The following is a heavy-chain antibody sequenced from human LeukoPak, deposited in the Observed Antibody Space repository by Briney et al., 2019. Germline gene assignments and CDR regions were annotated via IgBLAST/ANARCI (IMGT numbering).Heavy chain of an antibody. J-gene: IGHJ4*02. Sequence: GGSLRLSCAASGFTFSSYDIHWVRQAPGKGLEWVAFIRYDGSNKYYADSVRGRFTISRDNSKNTLYLHMNSLKTEDTAVYFCTTFIRLGAILFDYWGQGTLVTVSS. D-gene: IGHD1-26*01. CDR1: GFTFSSYD. V-gene: IGHV3-30*02. CDR2: IRYDGSNK. CDR3: TTFIRLGAILFDY.